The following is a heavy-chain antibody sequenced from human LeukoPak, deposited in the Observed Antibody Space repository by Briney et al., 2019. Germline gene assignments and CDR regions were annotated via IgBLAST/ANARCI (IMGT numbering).Heavy chain of an antibody. CDR2: INPNSGGT. V-gene: IGHV1-2*02. J-gene: IGHJ4*02. Sequence: ASVKVSCKASGYTFTGSYMHWVRQAPGQGLEWMGWINPNSGGTNYAQKFQGRVTMTRDTSISTAYMELSRLRSDDAAVYYCARGTRAPIAAAGMLYYFDYWGQGTLVTVSS. D-gene: IGHD6-13*01. CDR1: GYTFTGSY. CDR3: ARGTRAPIAAAGMLYYFDY.